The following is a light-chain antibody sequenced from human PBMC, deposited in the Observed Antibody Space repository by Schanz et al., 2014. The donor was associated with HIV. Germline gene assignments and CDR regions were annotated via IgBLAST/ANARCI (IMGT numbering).Light chain of an antibody. J-gene: IGLJ2*01. CDR2: RNN. V-gene: IGLV1-47*01. CDR3: ASHAGSNIVI. Sequence: QSVLTQPPSASGTPGQRVTISCSGSSSNIGSNFVYWYPQLPGTAPKLLIYRNNQRPSGVPARFSGSKSGSSASLAISGLQAEDEADYYCASHAGSNIVIFGGGTKLTVL. CDR1: SSNIGSNF.